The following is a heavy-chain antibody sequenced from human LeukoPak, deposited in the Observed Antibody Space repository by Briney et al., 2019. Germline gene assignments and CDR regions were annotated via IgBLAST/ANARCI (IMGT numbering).Heavy chain of an antibody. V-gene: IGHV3-23*01. CDR1: GFTFSSYG. D-gene: IGHD6-13*01. J-gene: IGHJ4*02. CDR2: ISSSSGST. Sequence: GGSLRLSCAASGFTFSSYGMHWVRQGPGKGLEWVSGISSSSGSTYYADSVKGRFTISRDNSKNTLYLQMNSLRAEDTAVYYCTKDRRLYSSSWSFDYWGQGTLVTVSS. CDR3: TKDRRLYSSSWSFDY.